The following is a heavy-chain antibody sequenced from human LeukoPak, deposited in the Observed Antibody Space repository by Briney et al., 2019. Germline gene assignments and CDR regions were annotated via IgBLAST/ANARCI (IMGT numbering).Heavy chain of an antibody. D-gene: IGHD7-27*01. CDR3: ARSPSYYDY. V-gene: IGHV3-74*01. CDR1: GFTFSSYW. J-gene: IGHJ4*02. Sequence: GGSLRLSCAASGFTFSSYWMHWVRQDPGRGLVWVSRINSDGSITTYADSVKGRFTISRDNAKNTLYLQMDSLRAEDTAIYYCARSPSYYDYWGQGTLVTVSS. CDR2: INSDGSIT.